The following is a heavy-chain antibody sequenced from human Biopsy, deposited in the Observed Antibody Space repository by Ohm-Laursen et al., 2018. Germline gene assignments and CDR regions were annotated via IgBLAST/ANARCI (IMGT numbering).Heavy chain of an antibody. J-gene: IGHJ4*02. CDR2: IYYSGST. CDR1: GFTFDDNA. D-gene: IGHD3-22*01. CDR3: ARGGRYYYDSPDN. Sequence: LRLSCTASGFTFDDNAMHWVRQAPGKGLEWVGYIYYSGSTNYNPSLKSRVTISVDTSKNQFSLKLYSVTAADTAVYYCARGGRYYYDSPDNWGQGTLVIVSS. V-gene: IGHV4-59*01.